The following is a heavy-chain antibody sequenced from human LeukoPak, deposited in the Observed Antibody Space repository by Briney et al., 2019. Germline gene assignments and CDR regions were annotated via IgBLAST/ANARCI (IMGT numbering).Heavy chain of an antibody. D-gene: IGHD6-13*01. CDR1: GFTFGDYA. CDR2: IRSKAYGGTT. J-gene: IGHJ6*03. CDR3: TREYSSSWYTVKVGYYYYYYMDV. V-gene: IGHV3-49*04. Sequence: GGSLRLSCTASGFTFGDYAMSWVRQAPGKGLEWVGFIRSKAYGGTTEYAASVKGRFTISRDDSKSIAYLQMNSLKTEDTAVYYCTREYSSSWYTVKVGYYYYYYMDVWGKGTTVTISS.